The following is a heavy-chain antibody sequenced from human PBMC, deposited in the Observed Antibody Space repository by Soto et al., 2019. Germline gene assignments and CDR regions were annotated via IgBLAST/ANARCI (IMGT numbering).Heavy chain of an antibody. Sequence: QVQLQQWGAGLLKPSETLSLTCAVYGGSFSGYYWSWIRQPPGKGLEWIGEINHSGSTNYNPSLKRRVTISVDTPKNQFSLKLSSVAAADTAVYYCARGFRGYCSGGSCYSAGWFDPWGQGTLVTVSS. D-gene: IGHD2-15*01. CDR2: INHSGST. CDR1: GGSFSGYY. V-gene: IGHV4-34*01. J-gene: IGHJ5*02. CDR3: ARGFRGYCSGGSCYSAGWFDP.